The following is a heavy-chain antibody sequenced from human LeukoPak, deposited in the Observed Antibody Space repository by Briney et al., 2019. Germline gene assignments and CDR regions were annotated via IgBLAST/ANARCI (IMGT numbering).Heavy chain of an antibody. CDR1: GYTFASYG. CDR2: ISAYNGNT. CDR3: ASNPEHDYGALDY. Sequence: ASVKVSCKASGYTFASYGVSWVRQAPGQGLEWMGWISAYNGNTNYAQKLQGRVTMTTGTSTSTAYMELRSLRSDDTAVYYCASNPEHDYGALDYWGQGTLVTVSS. D-gene: IGHD4-17*01. J-gene: IGHJ4*02. V-gene: IGHV1-18*01.